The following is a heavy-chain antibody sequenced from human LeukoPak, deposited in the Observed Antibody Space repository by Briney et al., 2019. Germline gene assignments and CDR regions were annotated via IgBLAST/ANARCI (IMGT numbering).Heavy chain of an antibody. Sequence: ASVKVSCKASGYTFTSYGISWVRQAPGQGLEWMGWISAYNGNTNDAQKLQGRVTMTTDTSTSTAYLELRSLRSDDTAVYYCATYSGSYCPYWGQGTLVTVSS. CDR3: ATYSGSYCPY. J-gene: IGHJ4*02. D-gene: IGHD1-26*01. V-gene: IGHV1-18*01. CDR1: GYTFTSYG. CDR2: ISAYNGNT.